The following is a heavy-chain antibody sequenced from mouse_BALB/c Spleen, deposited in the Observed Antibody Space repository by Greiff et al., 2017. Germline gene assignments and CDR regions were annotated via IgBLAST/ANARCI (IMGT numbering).Heavy chain of an antibody. CDR1: GFAFSSYD. J-gene: IGHJ3*01. D-gene: IGHD1-1*01. CDR3: ARQRYFAY. Sequence: EVKLMESGGGLVKPGGSLKLSCAASGFAFSSYDMSWVRQTPEKRLEWVAYISSGGGSTYYPDTVKGRFTISRDNAKNTLYLQMSSLKSEDTAMYYCARQRYFAYWGQGTLVTVSA. CDR2: ISSGGGST. V-gene: IGHV5-12-1*01.